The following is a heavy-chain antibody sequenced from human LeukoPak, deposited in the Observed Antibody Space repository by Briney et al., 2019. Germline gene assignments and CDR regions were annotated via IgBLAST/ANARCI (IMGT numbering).Heavy chain of an antibody. V-gene: IGHV4-39*01. Sequence: SETLSLTCTVSGGSISSSSYYWGWIRQPPGKGLEWIGSIYYSGSTYYNPSLKSRVTISVDTSKNQFSLKLSSVTAADTAVYYCARPSGGRDAFDIWGQGTMVTVSS. CDR2: IYYSGST. J-gene: IGHJ3*02. CDR3: ARPSGGRDAFDI. D-gene: IGHD4-23*01. CDR1: GGSISSSSYY.